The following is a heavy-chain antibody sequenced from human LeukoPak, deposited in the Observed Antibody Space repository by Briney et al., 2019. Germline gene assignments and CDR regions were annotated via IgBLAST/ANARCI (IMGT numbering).Heavy chain of an antibody. D-gene: IGHD4-17*01. J-gene: IGHJ6*03. CDR3: AKERGTVIYYYYMDV. CDR2: IQFDGGKE. CDR1: GFMFSNYG. Sequence: GGSLRLSCTASGFMFSNYGIHWVRQAPGKGLEWVAFIQFDGGKEYYADSVKGRFTISRDNSKHTLYLQMNSLRPEDTAEYYCAKERGTVIYYYYMDVWGKGATVSVSS. V-gene: IGHV3-30*02.